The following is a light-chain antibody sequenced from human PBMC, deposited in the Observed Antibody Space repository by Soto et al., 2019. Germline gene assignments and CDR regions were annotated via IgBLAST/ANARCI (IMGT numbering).Light chain of an antibody. Sequence: IQMTQSPSTLFASVGDRFTITFLASQSISSWLAWYQQKPGKAPKGLIYKASTLESGAPSRFSGSGSGTEFTLTISSLQPDDFATYYCQQFYSYPWTFGQGTKVDIK. CDR2: KAS. V-gene: IGKV1-5*03. CDR3: QQFYSYPWT. J-gene: IGKJ1*01. CDR1: QSISSW.